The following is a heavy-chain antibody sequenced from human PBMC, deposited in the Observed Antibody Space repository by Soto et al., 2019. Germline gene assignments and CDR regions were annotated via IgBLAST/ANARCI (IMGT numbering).Heavy chain of an antibody. D-gene: IGHD2-21*02. J-gene: IGHJ2*01. CDR1: GGSLSGYY. CDR3: ARSVVTPNWYFDL. CDR2: INHSGST. Sequence: QVQLQQWGAGLLKPSETLSLTCAVYGGSLSGYYWSWIRQPPGKGLEWFGEINHSGSTNYNPSLKSRVPISVATSKNQFSLKLTSVTAADTAVYYCARSVVTPNWYFDLWGRGTLVTVSS. V-gene: IGHV4-34*01.